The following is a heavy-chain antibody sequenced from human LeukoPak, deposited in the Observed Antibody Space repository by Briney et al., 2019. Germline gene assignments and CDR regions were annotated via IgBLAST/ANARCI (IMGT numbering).Heavy chain of an antibody. V-gene: IGHV4-34*01. CDR2: INHSGRT. CDR1: GESFSGYY. J-gene: IGHJ4*02. D-gene: IGHD6-25*01. Sequence: SETLSLTCAVYGESFSGYYWSWIRQPPGKGLEWIGEINHSGRTNYNPSLKSRVTISVDTSKNQFSLKLSSVTAADTAVYYCARGLYQRDYRGQGTLVTVSS. CDR3: ARGLYQRDY.